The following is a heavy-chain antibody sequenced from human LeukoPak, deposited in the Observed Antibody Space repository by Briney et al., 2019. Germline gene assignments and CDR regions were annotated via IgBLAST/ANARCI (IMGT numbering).Heavy chain of an antibody. D-gene: IGHD3-22*01. J-gene: IGHJ4*02. CDR1: GFTFSSYG. V-gene: IGHV3-30*02. CDR3: SIDSRVYYYDSRGYYSRCCDY. Sequence: PGGSLRLSCAASGFTFSSYGMHWVRQAPGKGLEWVAFIRYDGSNKYYADSVKGRFTISRDNSKNTLYLQMNSLRAEDTAVYYWSIDSRVYYYDSRGYYSRCCDYWGQGTLVNGS. CDR2: IRYDGSNK.